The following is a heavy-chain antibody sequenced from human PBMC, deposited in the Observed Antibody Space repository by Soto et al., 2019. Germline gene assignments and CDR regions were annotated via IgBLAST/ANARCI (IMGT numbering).Heavy chain of an antibody. CDR3: AKARAQYYDFWSGYPVGY. CDR2: ISGSGGST. Sequence: SLRLSCAASGFTFSSYAMSWVRQAPGKGLEWVSAISGSGGSTYYADSVKGRFTISRDNSKNTLYLQMNSLRAEDTAVYYCAKARAQYYDFWSGYPVGYWGQGTLVTVSS. D-gene: IGHD3-3*01. V-gene: IGHV3-23*01. CDR1: GFTFSSYA. J-gene: IGHJ4*02.